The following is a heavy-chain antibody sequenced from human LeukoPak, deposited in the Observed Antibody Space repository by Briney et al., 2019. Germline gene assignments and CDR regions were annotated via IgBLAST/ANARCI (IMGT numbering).Heavy chain of an antibody. CDR3: ARDPRPTYYYDSGRPDY. Sequence: ASVKVSCKASGYTFTGYYMHWVRQAPGQGLEWMGWINPNSGGTNYAQKFQGRVTMTRDTSISTAYMELSRLRSDDTAVYYCARDPRPTYYYDSGRPDYWGPGTLVTVSS. CDR2: INPNSGGT. CDR1: GYTFTGYY. D-gene: IGHD3-22*01. V-gene: IGHV1-2*02. J-gene: IGHJ4*02.